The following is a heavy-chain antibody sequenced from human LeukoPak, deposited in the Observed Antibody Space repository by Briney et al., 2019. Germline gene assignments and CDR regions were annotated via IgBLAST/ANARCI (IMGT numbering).Heavy chain of an antibody. CDR3: ARGPNRYFDL. J-gene: IGHJ2*01. CDR1: GDSVSSISAT. CDR2: TYHRSKWYN. V-gene: IGHV6-1*01. Sequence: SQTLSLTCAISGDSVSSISATWNWIRQSPSRGLEWLGRTYHRSKWYNDSAVSVQGRITINPDTSKNQFSLQLNSVAPEDTAVYYCARGPNRYFDLWGRGTLVTVSS.